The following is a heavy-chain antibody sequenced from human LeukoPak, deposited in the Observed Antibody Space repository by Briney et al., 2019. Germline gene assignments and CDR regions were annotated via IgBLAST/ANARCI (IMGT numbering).Heavy chain of an antibody. Sequence: TSETLSLTCTVSGGSISSHYWSWIRQPPGKGLEWIGYIYYSGSTNYNPSLKSRVTISVDTSKNQFSLKLSSVTAADTAVYYCARGKPYFDYWGQGTLVTVSS. CDR2: IYYSGST. V-gene: IGHV4-59*11. CDR1: GGSISSHY. CDR3: ARGKPYFDY. J-gene: IGHJ4*02.